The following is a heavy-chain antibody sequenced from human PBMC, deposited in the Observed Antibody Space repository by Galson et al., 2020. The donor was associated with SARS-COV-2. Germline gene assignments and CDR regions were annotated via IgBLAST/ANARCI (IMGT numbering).Heavy chain of an antibody. V-gene: IGHV3-15*01. CDR2: VKSKRDGETR. D-gene: IGHD3-10*01. J-gene: IGHJ4*01. CDR1: GFRFSDAW. CDR3: ATDGAAAGSGEFYY. Sequence: GGPLRLSCEASGFRFSDAWMSWVRRAPGQGLEWVGRVKSKRDGETREYAASVKGRFTVSRDDSKNTLYLQRNSLRSEDTGVYYCATDGAAAGSGEFYYWGHGALVTVSS.